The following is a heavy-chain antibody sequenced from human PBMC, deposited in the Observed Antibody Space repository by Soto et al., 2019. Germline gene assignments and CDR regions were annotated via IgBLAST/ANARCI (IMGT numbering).Heavy chain of an antibody. D-gene: IGHD3-22*01. CDR2: FDPEDGET. J-gene: IGHJ3*02. Sequence: GASVKVSCKVSGYTLTELSMHWVRQAPGKGLEWMGGFDPEDGETIYAQKFQGRVTMTEDTSTDTAYMELSSLRSEDTAVYYCATSGSSGYSIDAFDIWGQGTMVTVS. CDR3: ATSGSSGYSIDAFDI. CDR1: GYTLTELS. V-gene: IGHV1-24*01.